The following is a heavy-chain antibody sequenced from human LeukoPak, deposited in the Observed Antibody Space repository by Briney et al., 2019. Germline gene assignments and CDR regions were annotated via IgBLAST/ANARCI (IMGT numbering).Heavy chain of an antibody. Sequence: SETLSLTCTVSGGSISSYYWGWIRQPPGKGLEWIGSIYYSGSTYYNPSLKSRVTISVDASKNQFSLKLSSVTAADTAVYYCARDGGAIAVAEGFDYWGQGTLVTVSS. CDR3: ARDGGAIAVAEGFDY. D-gene: IGHD6-19*01. CDR2: IYYSGST. J-gene: IGHJ4*02. CDR1: GGSISSYY. V-gene: IGHV4-39*07.